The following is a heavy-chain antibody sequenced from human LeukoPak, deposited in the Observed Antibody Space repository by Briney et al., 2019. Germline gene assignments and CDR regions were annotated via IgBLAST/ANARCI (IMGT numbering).Heavy chain of an antibody. D-gene: IGHD1-1*01. CDR3: ARIGNYYFDY. V-gene: IGHV4-39*06. Sequence: PSETLSLTCTVSGGSISSSSYFWGWIRQPPGKGLEWIGSIFYSGSTYYNPSLNSRVTISIDTSKNQFPLRLSSVTAADTAVYYCARIGNYYFDYWGQGTLVTVSS. CDR1: GGSISSSSYF. J-gene: IGHJ4*02. CDR2: IFYSGST.